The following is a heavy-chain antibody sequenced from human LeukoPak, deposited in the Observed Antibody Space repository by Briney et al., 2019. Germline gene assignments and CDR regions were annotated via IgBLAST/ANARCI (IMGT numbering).Heavy chain of an antibody. J-gene: IGHJ4*02. Sequence: PRGSLRLSCAASGFSFSGYWLHWVRQAPGKGLVWVSRWYSDGSITTYADSVKGWFTISRDNAKNTMYLQMNSLRAEDTAVYYCARDRVYCGSTSCNAYYFDYWGQGTLVTVSS. V-gene: IGHV3-74*01. D-gene: IGHD2-2*01. CDR1: GFSFSGYW. CDR3: ARDRVYCGSTSCNAYYFDY. CDR2: WYSDGSIT.